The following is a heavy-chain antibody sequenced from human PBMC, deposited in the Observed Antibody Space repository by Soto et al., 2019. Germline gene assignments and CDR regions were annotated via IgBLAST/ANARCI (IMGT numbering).Heavy chain of an antibody. D-gene: IGHD3-10*01. Sequence: GGSLRLSCAASGFTFSSYAMSWVRQAPGKGLERDSAISGSGGSTYYADSVKGRFTISRDNSKNTLCLQMNSLRSEDTALYYFAKARGESYNYHMDAWGKGTTVTVSS. J-gene: IGHJ6*03. CDR2: ISGSGGST. V-gene: IGHV3-23*01. CDR3: AKARGESYNYHMDA. CDR1: GFTFSSYA.